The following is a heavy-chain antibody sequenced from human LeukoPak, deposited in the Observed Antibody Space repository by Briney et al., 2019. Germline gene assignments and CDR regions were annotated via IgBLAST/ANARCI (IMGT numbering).Heavy chain of an antibody. CDR2: IKGDGGSP. CDR1: GFTFSNYW. Sequence: GGSLRLSCAASGFTFSNYWMHWVRQAREKGLVWVSRIKGDGGSPTYADSVKGRFTISRDNAKHTLYLQMNSLRAEDTAVYYCARKPDYYGADYWGQGTLVTVSS. D-gene: IGHD3-10*01. CDR3: ARKPDYYGADY. V-gene: IGHV3-74*01. J-gene: IGHJ4*02.